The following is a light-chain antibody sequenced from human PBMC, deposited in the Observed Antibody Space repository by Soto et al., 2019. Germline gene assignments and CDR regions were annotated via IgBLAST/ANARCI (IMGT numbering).Light chain of an antibody. J-gene: IGKJ2*01. V-gene: IGKV1-39*01. CDR3: QLSYSTPPT. Sequence: DIQMTQSPSSLSASVVDRVTITCQASQSISSYLNCYQQKPGKAPKLLIYAASSLQSGVPSRFSGSGSGTDFTLTISSLQPEDFATYCCQLSYSTPPTFGQGTKLEIK. CDR2: AAS. CDR1: QSISSY.